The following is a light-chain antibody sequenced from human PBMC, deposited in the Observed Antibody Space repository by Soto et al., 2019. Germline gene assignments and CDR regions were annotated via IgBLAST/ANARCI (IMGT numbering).Light chain of an antibody. V-gene: IGKV3-11*01. CDR2: DAS. J-gene: IGKJ4*01. Sequence: EIVLTPSPATLSLSPVERATLSCRASQSVSSYLAWYQQKPGQAPRLLIYDASNRATGIPARFSGSGSGTEFTLTISSLQSEDFAVYYCQQYNNWPLTFGGGTKVDIK. CDR1: QSVSSY. CDR3: QQYNNWPLT.